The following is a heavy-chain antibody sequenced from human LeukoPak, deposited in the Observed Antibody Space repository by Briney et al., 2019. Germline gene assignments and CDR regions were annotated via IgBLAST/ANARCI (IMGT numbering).Heavy chain of an antibody. Sequence: GGSLRLSCAASGFTFSSYAMHWVRQAPGKGLEYVSAISSNGGSTYYANSVKGRFTISRDNSKNTLYLQMGSLRAEDMAVYYCARDAGSGSYFGVQYYYYMDVWGKGTTVTISS. D-gene: IGHD1-26*01. CDR3: ARDAGSGSYFGVQYYYYMDV. CDR1: GFTFSSYA. J-gene: IGHJ6*03. V-gene: IGHV3-64*01. CDR2: ISSNGGST.